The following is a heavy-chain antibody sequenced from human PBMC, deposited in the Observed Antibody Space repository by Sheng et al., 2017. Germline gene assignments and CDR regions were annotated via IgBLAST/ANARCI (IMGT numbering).Heavy chain of an antibody. Sequence: VQLQQWGAGLLKPSETLSLTCAVYGGSFSGYYWSWIRQPPGKGLEWIGEINHSGSTNYNPSLKSRVTISVDTSKNQFSLKLSSVTAADTAVYYCARTANWKVNWFDPWGQGTPGHRLL. CDR1: GGSFSGYY. V-gene: IGHV4-34*01. CDR2: INHSGST. J-gene: IGHJ5*02. CDR3: ARTANWKVNWFDP. D-gene: IGHD1-1*01.